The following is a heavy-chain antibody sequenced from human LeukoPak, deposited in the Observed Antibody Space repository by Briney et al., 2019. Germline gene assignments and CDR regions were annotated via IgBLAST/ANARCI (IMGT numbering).Heavy chain of an antibody. CDR2: TNNDGSST. J-gene: IGHJ4*02. CDR3: TRSVFPYYFDC. CDR1: GFTFSNYW. Sequence: GGSLRLSCVATGFTFSNYWIHWVRQAPGKGLVWVSRTNNDGSSTTYADFVKGRFTSSRDNAKNTLYLQMDSLRAEDTAVYYCTRSVFPYYFDCWGQGTLVTVSS. D-gene: IGHD3-10*02. V-gene: IGHV3-74*01.